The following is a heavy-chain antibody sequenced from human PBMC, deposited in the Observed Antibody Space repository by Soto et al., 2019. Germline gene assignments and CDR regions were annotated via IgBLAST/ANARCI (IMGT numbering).Heavy chain of an antibody. D-gene: IGHD6-19*01. V-gene: IGHV4-34*01. Sequence: QVQLQQWGAGLLKPSETLSLTCAVHGGSFRGYHWTWIRQPPGKGLEWIGEINNSGSTNDNPSLKSRVTISRDTSKNQFSLRLSSVTAADTAIYYCARGGYTSGWFRFWGQGILVTVSS. CDR1: GGSFRGYH. J-gene: IGHJ4*02. CDR2: INNSGST. CDR3: ARGGYTSGWFRF.